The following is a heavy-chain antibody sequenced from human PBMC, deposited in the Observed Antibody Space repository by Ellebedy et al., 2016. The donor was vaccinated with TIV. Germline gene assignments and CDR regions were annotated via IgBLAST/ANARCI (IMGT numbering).Heavy chain of an antibody. D-gene: IGHD3-22*01. CDR2: IIPIFGTA. CDR1: GGTFSSYA. CDR3: ARGSKRVITFTYYYYGMDV. J-gene: IGHJ6*02. Sequence: ASVKVSCXASGGTFSSYAISWVRQAPGQGLEWMGGIIPIFGTANYAQKFQGRVTITADESTSTAYMELGSLRSEDTAVYYCARGSKRVITFTYYYYGMDVWGQGTTVTVSS. V-gene: IGHV1-69*13.